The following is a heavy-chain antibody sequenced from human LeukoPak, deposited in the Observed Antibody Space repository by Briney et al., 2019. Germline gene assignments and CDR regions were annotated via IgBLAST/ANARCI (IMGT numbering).Heavy chain of an antibody. CDR1: GFTFSSYW. J-gene: IGHJ1*01. CDR2: ISESGGTT. V-gene: IGHV3-23*01. D-gene: IGHD2-15*01. Sequence: PGGSLRLSCAASGFTFSSYWMSWVRQAPGKGLEWVSGISESGGTTYYADSVKGRFTISRDNSKNTLSLQMNSLRAEDTAVYYCAKDRSVSWYWYLQHWGQGTLVTVSS. CDR3: AKDRSVSWYWYLQH.